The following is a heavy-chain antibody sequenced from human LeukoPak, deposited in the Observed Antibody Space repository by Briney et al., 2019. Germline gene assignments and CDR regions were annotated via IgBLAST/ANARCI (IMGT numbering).Heavy chain of an antibody. V-gene: IGHV4-39*07. CDR2: IYSGGST. J-gene: IGHJ5*02. D-gene: IGHD3-9*01. Sequence: PSETLSLTCTVSGGSISSTNSYWGWIRQSPRTGLEWIGNIYSGGSTYYNPSLKSRVTISIDTSENQFSLELSSVTAADTAVYYCARDGGLRYFDWLSNWFDPWGQGTLVTVSS. CDR3: ARDGGLRYFDWLSNWFDP. CDR1: GGSISSTNSY.